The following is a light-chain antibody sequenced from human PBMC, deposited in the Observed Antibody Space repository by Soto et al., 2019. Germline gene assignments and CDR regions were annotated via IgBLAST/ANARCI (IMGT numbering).Light chain of an antibody. J-gene: IGKJ1*01. CDR2: LAS. CDR3: HQRQSWPRT. V-gene: IGKV3-11*01. CDR1: QAVNTR. Sequence: EIVLTQSPATLSSFPGDRGTLSCRASQAVNTRLAWYQHKPGQAPRLLIYLASNRAAGVPARFSGSGSGTDFTLTTRDVEPEDFAVYYCHQRQSWPRTFGQGTKVDIK.